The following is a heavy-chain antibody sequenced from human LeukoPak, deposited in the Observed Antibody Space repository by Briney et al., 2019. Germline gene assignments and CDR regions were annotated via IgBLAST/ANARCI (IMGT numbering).Heavy chain of an antibody. V-gene: IGHV2-5*08. D-gene: IGHD6-13*01. CDR3: AHRRPYSSSWYKWFDP. J-gene: IGHJ5*02. CDR1: GGSISSGGYY. CDR2: IFWDDDK. Sequence: TLSLTCTVSGGSISSGGYYWSWIRQPPGKALEWLALIFWDDDKRYSPSLKSRLTITKDTSKNQVVLTMSNMDPVDTATYYCAHRRPYSSSWYKWFDPWGQGTLVTVSS.